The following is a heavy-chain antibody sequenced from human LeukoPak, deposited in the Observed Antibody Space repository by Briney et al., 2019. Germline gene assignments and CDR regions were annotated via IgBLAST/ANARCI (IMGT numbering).Heavy chain of an antibody. Sequence: PSETLSPTSAVSGGPISSINGGGWVGHPPGKGLEGIGEIYHSGSTNYNPSLKSRVTISVDKSKNQFSLKLSSVTAADTAVYYCGYGSGSQNPYYFDYWGQGTLVTVSS. CDR3: GYGSGSQNPYYFDY. CDR2: IYHSGST. V-gene: IGHV4-4*02. CDR1: GGPISSING. D-gene: IGHD3-10*01. J-gene: IGHJ4*02.